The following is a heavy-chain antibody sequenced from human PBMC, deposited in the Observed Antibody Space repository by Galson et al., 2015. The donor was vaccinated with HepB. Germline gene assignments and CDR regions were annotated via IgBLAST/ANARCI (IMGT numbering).Heavy chain of an antibody. CDR3: ARRTYSSSWHYFDF. CDR2: IYPADSDT. Sequence: QSGAEVKKPGESLKISCTGSGYSFTSYWIGWVRQMPGKGLEWMGIIYPADSDTRYSPSFQGQVTISADRSIGTAYLQWSSLKASDTAMYYCARRTYSSSWHYFDFWGQGTLVTVSS. CDR1: GYSFTSYW. D-gene: IGHD6-13*01. V-gene: IGHV5-51*03. J-gene: IGHJ4*02.